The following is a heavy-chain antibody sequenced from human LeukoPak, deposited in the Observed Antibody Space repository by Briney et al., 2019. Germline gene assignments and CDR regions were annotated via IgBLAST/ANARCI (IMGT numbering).Heavy chain of an antibody. J-gene: IGHJ3*02. Sequence: SQTLSLTCTVSGGSISSGSYYWSWIRQPAGKGLEWIGRIYTSGSTNYNPSLKSRVTISVDTSKNQFTLKLSSVTAADNAVYYCARDEPDYYDSSGYEPNDAFDIWGQGTMVTVSS. V-gene: IGHV4-61*02. CDR2: IYTSGST. D-gene: IGHD3-22*01. CDR3: ARDEPDYYDSSGYEPNDAFDI. CDR1: GGSISSGSYY.